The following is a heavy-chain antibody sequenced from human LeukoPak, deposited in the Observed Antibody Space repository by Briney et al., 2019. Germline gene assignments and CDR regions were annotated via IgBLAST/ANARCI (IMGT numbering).Heavy chain of an antibody. CDR1: GFNFSSYW. D-gene: IGHD6-19*01. Sequence: GGSLRLSCAASGFNFSSYWMSWVRQAPGKGLEWVANINQDGGKKYYVDSVRGRFAISRDNAKNSLYLQMNSLRAGDTAVYYCARRRSGWWPGAFDIWGQGTMVTVSS. CDR2: INQDGGKK. V-gene: IGHV3-7*01. J-gene: IGHJ3*02. CDR3: ARRRSGWWPGAFDI.